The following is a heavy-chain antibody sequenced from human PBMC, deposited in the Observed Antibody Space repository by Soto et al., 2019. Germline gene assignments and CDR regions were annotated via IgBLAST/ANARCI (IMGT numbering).Heavy chain of an antibody. D-gene: IGHD1-26*01. J-gene: IGHJ5*02. Sequence: PSETLSLTCTVSGGSISSYYWSWIRQPPGKGLEWIGYIYYSGSTNYNPSLKSRVTISVDTSKNQFSLKLSSVTAADTAVYYCARAEANPTGWFDPWGQGTLVTVSS. V-gene: IGHV4-59*01. CDR3: ARAEANPTGWFDP. CDR1: GGSISSYY. CDR2: IYYSGST.